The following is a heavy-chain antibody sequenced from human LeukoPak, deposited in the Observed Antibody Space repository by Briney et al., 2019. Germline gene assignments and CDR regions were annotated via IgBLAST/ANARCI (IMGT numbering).Heavy chain of an antibody. Sequence: ASVKVSCKASGYTFTGYYMHWVRQAPGQGLEWMGWINPNSGGTNYAQKFQGRVTMTRDTSISTAYMELSRLRSDDTAVYYCASPRPEQQLEDPTDALDIWGQGTMVTVSS. CDR1: GYTFTGYY. J-gene: IGHJ3*02. D-gene: IGHD6-13*01. CDR3: ASPRPEQQLEDPTDALDI. V-gene: IGHV1-2*02. CDR2: INPNSGGT.